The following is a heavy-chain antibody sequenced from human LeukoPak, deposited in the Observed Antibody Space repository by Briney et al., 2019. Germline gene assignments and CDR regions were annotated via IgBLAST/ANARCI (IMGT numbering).Heavy chain of an antibody. CDR2: ISSSSSTI. CDR3: ASVFRVVRGVIKFVDY. J-gene: IGHJ4*02. D-gene: IGHD3-10*01. V-gene: IGHV3-48*01. Sequence: PGGSLRLSCAASGFTFSSYSMNWVRQAPGKGLEWVSYISSSSSTIYYADSVKGRFTISRDNAKNSLYLQMNSLRAEDTAVYYCASVFRVVRGVIKFVDYWGQGTLVTVSS. CDR1: GFTFSSYS.